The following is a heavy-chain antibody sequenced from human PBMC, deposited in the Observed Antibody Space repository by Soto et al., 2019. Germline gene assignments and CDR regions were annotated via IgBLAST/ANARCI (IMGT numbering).Heavy chain of an antibody. J-gene: IGHJ3*01. V-gene: IGHV3-53*01. CDR1: GFTVSSNY. CDR2: IYSGGST. Sequence: PGGSLRLSCAASGFTVSSNYMSWVRQAPGKGLEWVSVIYSGGSTYYADSVKGRFTISRDNSKNTLYLQMNSLRPEETALYYCATWLQHEHAFDVWGQGTMVTVSS. CDR3: ATWLQHEHAFDV. D-gene: IGHD5-12*01.